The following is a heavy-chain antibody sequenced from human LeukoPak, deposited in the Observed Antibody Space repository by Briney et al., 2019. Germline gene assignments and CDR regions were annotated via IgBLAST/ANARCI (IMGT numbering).Heavy chain of an antibody. CDR1: GFTVSSNY. D-gene: IGHD3-22*01. J-gene: IGHJ4*02. CDR3: AKDHYYDSSGPTFDY. V-gene: IGHV3-53*05. CDR2: IYSGGST. Sequence: PGGSLRLSCAASGFTVSSNYMSWVRQAPGKGLEWVSVIYSGGSTYYADSVKGRFTISRDNSKNTLYLQMNSLRAEDTAVYYCAKDHYYDSSGPTFDYWGQGTLVTVSS.